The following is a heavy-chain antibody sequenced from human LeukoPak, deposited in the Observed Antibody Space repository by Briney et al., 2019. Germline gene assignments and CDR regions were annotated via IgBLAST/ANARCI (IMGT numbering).Heavy chain of an antibody. CDR2: ISSSGSTI. V-gene: IGHV3-48*03. CDR1: GFTFSSYE. Sequence: PGGSLRLSCAASGFTFSSYEMNWVRQAPGKGLEWVSYISSSGSTIYYADSVKGRFTISRDNAKNSLYLQMNSLRAEDTAVYYCARGGLAWIQLWLSPRVGDDAFDIWGQGTMVTVSS. J-gene: IGHJ3*02. CDR3: ARGGLAWIQLWLSPRVGDDAFDI. D-gene: IGHD5-18*01.